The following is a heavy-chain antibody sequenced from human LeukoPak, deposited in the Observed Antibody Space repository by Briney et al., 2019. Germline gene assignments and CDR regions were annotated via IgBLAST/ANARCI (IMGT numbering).Heavy chain of an antibody. J-gene: IGHJ4*02. D-gene: IGHD3-16*01. Sequence: GASVKVSCKASGYTFTSYGISWVRQAPGQGLEWMGWISAYNGNTNYAQKLQGRVTMTTDTSTSTAYMELRSLRSDDTAVYYCARVIRGNLAWADFDYWGQGTLVTVSS. CDR1: GYTFTSYG. CDR3: ARVIRGNLAWADFDY. CDR2: ISAYNGNT. V-gene: IGHV1-18*01.